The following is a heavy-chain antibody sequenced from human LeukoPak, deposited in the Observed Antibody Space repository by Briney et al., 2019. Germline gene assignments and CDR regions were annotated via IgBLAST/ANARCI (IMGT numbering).Heavy chain of an antibody. CDR3: TTVQAQIAWDWFDP. V-gene: IGHV3-15*01. Sequence: AGGSLRLSCAASGFTFSNAWMSWVRQAPGKGLEWVGRIKSKTDGGTTDYAAPVKGRFTISRDDSKNTLYLQMNSLKTEDTAVYYCTTVQAQIAWDWFDPWGQGTLVTVSS. D-gene: IGHD1-26*01. CDR1: GFTFSNAW. CDR2: IKSKTDGGTT. J-gene: IGHJ5*02.